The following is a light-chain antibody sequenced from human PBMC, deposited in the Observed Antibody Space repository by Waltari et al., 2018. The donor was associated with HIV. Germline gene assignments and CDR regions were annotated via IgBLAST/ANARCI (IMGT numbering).Light chain of an antibody. Sequence: DIVMTQSPDSLAVSLGERATINCKSSQSVLYSSNNKNYLAWYQQKPGQPPKLLIYWASTRESGVPDRFSGRVSGTDFTLTISSLQAEDVAVYYCQQDYSTPRTFGKGTKVEIK. CDR3: QQDYSTPRT. J-gene: IGKJ1*01. V-gene: IGKV4-1*01. CDR2: WAS. CDR1: QSVLYSSNNKNY.